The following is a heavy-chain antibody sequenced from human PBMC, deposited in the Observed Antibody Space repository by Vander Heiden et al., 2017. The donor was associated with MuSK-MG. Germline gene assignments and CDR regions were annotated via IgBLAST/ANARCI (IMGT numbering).Heavy chain of an antibody. V-gene: IGHV3-43*01. J-gene: IGHJ4*02. Sequence: EVHLVESGGVVVQPGGSLRLSCAASGFTFDDYAMNWVRQPPGKGLEWVSLISWDGGITYYADSVKGRFTISRDNSKNSLYLQMNSLKTEDTALYYCAKASNVVVETAPVDYWGQGTPVTVSS. CDR2: ISWDGGIT. CDR1: GFTFDDYA. CDR3: AKASNVVVETAPVDY. D-gene: IGHD2-21*02.